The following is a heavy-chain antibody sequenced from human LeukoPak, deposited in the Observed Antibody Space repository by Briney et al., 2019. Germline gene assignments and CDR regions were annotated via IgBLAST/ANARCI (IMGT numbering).Heavy chain of an antibody. Sequence: ASVKVSCTASGYTFTSYGISWVRQAPGQGLEWMGWISAYNGNTNYAQKLQGRVTMTTDTSTSTAYMELRSLRSDDTAVYYCARVRAFSSGVYYYGMDVWGQGTTVTVSS. CDR2: ISAYNGNT. V-gene: IGHV1-18*01. CDR3: ARVRAFSSGVYYYGMDV. D-gene: IGHD3-22*01. J-gene: IGHJ6*02. CDR1: GYTFTSYG.